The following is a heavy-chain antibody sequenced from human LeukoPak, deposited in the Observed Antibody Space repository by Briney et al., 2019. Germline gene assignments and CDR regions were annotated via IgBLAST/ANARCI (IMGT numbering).Heavy chain of an antibody. D-gene: IGHD3-10*01. CDR1: GGSISSGGYY. CDR3: ARGGITMVRGVIIEGHWFDP. J-gene: IGHJ5*02. Sequence: SETLSLTCTVSGGSISSGGYYWSWIRQHPGKGLEWLGYIYYSGSTYYNPSLKSRVTISVDTSKNQFSLKLSSVTAADTAVYYCARGGITMVRGVIIEGHWFDPWGQGTLVTVSS. V-gene: IGHV4-31*03. CDR2: IYYSGST.